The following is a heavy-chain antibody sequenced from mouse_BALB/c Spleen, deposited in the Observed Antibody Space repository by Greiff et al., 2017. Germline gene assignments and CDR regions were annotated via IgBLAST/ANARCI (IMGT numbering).Heavy chain of an antibody. D-gene: IGHD3-1*01. Sequence: EVKLQESGPGLVKPSQSLSLTCTVTGYSITSDYAWNWIRQFPGNKLEWMGYISYSGSTSYNPSLKSRISITRDTSKNQFFLQLNSVTTEDTATYYCARSTFLGAMDYWGQGTSVTVSS. CDR1: GYSITSDYA. CDR2: ISYSGST. CDR3: ARSTFLGAMDY. V-gene: IGHV3-2*02. J-gene: IGHJ4*01.